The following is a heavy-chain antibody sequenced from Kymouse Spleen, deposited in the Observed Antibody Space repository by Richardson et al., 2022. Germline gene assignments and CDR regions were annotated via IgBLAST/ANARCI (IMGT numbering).Heavy chain of an antibody. J-gene: IGHJ6*02. CDR1: GGSVSSGSYY. D-gene: IGHD4-23*01. V-gene: IGHV4-61*01. CDR3: ARVSGGKFYYYYGMDV. CDR2: IYYSGST. Sequence: QVQLQESGPGLVKPSETLSLTCTVSGGSVSSGSYYWSWIRQPPGKGLEWIGYIYYSGSTNYNPSLKSRVTISVDTSKNQFSLKLSSVTAADTAVYYCARVSGGKFYYYYGMDVWGQGTTVTVSS.